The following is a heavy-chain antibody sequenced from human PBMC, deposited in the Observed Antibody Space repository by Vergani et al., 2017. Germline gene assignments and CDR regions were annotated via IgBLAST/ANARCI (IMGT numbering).Heavy chain of an antibody. D-gene: IGHD2-2*01. J-gene: IGHJ5*02. CDR3: ARAWGAALYQLPATGFDP. V-gene: IGHV1-8*01. Sequence: QVQLVQSGAEVKKPGASVKVSCKASGYTFTSYDINWVRQATGQGLEWMGWMNPNSGNTGYAQKFQGRVTMTRNTSISTAYMELSSLRSEDTAVYYCARAWGAALYQLPATGFDPWGQGTLVTVSS. CDR1: GYTFTSYD. CDR2: MNPNSGNT.